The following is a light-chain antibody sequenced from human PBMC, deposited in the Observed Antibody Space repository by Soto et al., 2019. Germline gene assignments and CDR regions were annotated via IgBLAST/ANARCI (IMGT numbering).Light chain of an antibody. CDR1: QSVSSN. V-gene: IGKV3-15*01. CDR3: QQYNSWPQTRT. Sequence: EIVMTHSPTTLSVSPGSRSTLSCRASQSVSSNLAWYQQKPGQAPRLLIYGASTRATGIPARLSGSGSGKEFTLTISSLQSEDFAVYYCQQYNSWPQTRTFGQGTKVDIK. CDR2: GAS. J-gene: IGKJ1*01.